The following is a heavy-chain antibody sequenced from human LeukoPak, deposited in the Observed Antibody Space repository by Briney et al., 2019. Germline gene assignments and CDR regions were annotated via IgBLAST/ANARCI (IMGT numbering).Heavy chain of an antibody. V-gene: IGHV1-69*04. J-gene: IGHJ4*02. CDR2: IIPILGIA. Sequence: GASVKVSCKASGYTFTSYGISWVRQAPGQGLEWMGRIIPILGIANYAQKFQGRVTITADKSTSTAYMELSSLRSEETAVYYCARAYYYDSSGYLDYFDYWGQGTLVTVSS. CDR1: GYTFTSYG. D-gene: IGHD3-22*01. CDR3: ARAYYYDSSGYLDYFDY.